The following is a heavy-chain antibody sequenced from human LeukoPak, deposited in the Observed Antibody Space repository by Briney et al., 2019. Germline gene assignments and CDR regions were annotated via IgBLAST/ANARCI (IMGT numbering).Heavy chain of an antibody. CDR3: VSVGVPAAMGYGDY. CDR2: IYYSGST. Sequence: SETLSLTCTVSGYSISSGYYWGWIRQPPGKGLEWIGSIYYSGSTYYNPSLKSRVTISVDTSKNQFSLKLSSVTAADTAVYYCVSVGVPAAMGYGDYWGQGTLVTVSS. D-gene: IGHD2-2*01. V-gene: IGHV4-38-2*02. J-gene: IGHJ4*02. CDR1: GYSISSGYY.